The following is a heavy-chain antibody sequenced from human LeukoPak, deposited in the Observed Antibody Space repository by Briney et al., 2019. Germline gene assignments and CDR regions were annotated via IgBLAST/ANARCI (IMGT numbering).Heavy chain of an antibody. Sequence: GASVKVSCKTSGYTFTGYYIHWVRRAPGQGLEWLGRINPNSGGTSSAQKFQGRVTMTRDTSITTAYMELSSLRFDDTAVYYRARAMDDYGKNWFDPWGQGTLVTVSS. D-gene: IGHD4-17*01. CDR2: INPNSGGT. CDR1: GYTFTGYY. J-gene: IGHJ5*02. V-gene: IGHV1-2*06. CDR3: ARAMDDYGKNWFDP.